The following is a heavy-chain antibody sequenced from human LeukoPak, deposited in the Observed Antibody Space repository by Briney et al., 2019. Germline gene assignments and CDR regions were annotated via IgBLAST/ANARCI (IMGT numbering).Heavy chain of an antibody. D-gene: IGHD6-25*01. CDR3: ARLNRISGFFDY. Sequence: SETLSLTCSVSGGSIDSYYWGWIRQPPGKGLEWIGSIYSSGSTYYNPSLKSPVTISVDTSKNRFSLKLTSVNAADTAVYYCARLNRISGFFDYWGQGTLVTVSS. CDR2: IYSSGST. V-gene: IGHV4-39*01. CDR1: GGSIDSYY. J-gene: IGHJ4*02.